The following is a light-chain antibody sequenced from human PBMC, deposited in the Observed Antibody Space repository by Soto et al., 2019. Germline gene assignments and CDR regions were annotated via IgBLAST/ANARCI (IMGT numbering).Light chain of an antibody. V-gene: IGLV2-11*01. J-gene: IGLJ3*02. Sequence: QSALTQPRSVSGSPGQSVTISCTGTSSDVGNYKYVSWYQQHPGKAPKPMIYDVSKRPSGVPDRFSGSKSGNTASLTISGLQTEDEADYYCAAWDDSLSGWVFGGGTKLTVL. CDR3: AAWDDSLSGWV. CDR1: SSDVGNYKY. CDR2: DVS.